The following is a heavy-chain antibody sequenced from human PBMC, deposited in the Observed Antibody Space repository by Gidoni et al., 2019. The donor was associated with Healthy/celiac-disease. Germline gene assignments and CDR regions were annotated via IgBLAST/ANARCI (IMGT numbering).Heavy chain of an antibody. J-gene: IGHJ4*02. Sequence: QVQLVESGGGVVQPGRSLRLACAASGFTFSSYGMHWVRQAPGKGLEWVAVIWYDGSNKYYADSVKGRFTISRDNSKNTLYLQMNSLRAEDTAVYYCARDQGGWFGEGHLDYWGQGTLVTVSS. CDR2: IWYDGSNK. V-gene: IGHV3-33*01. CDR1: GFTFSSYG. D-gene: IGHD3-10*01. CDR3: ARDQGGWFGEGHLDY.